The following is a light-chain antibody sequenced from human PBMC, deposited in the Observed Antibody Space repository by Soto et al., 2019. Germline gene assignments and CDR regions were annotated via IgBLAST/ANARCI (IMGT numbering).Light chain of an antibody. V-gene: IGKV3-20*01. J-gene: IGKJ4*01. CDR3: QQYGSSPLT. CDR1: QSVSSSY. CDR2: GAS. Sequence: EIVLTQSPGTLSLSPWERATLSCRASQSVSSSYLAWYQQKPGQAPRLVIYGASSRATGIPDRFSGSGSGTDFTLTISRLEPEDFAVYYCQQYGSSPLTFGGGTKVDIK.